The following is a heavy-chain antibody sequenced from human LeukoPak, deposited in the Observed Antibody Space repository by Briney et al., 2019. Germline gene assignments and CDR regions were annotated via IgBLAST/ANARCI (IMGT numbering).Heavy chain of an antibody. D-gene: IGHD3-10*01. V-gene: IGHV1-69*13. CDR1: GGTFSNYA. Sequence: SVKVSCKASGGTFSNYAISWVRQAPGQGLEWMGGIIPIFGTANYAQKFQGRVTITADESTSTAYMELSSLRSEDTAVYYCARVNYYGSGNYYYGMDVWGQGTTVTVSS. CDR3: ARVNYYGSGNYYYGMDV. J-gene: IGHJ6*02. CDR2: IIPIFGTA.